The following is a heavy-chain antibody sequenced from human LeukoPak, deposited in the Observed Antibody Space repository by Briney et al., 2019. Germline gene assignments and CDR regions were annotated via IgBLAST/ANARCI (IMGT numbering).Heavy chain of an antibody. J-gene: IGHJ4*02. V-gene: IGHV3-48*03. Sequence: GGSLRLSCAASGFTFSSYEMNWVCQAPGKGLECISFMSSSGSTMYYADSVKGRFTISRDNAKKSLYLQMNSLRVEDTAVYYCARGRGGSHWGQGTLVTVSS. D-gene: IGHD1-26*01. CDR3: ARGRGGSH. CDR1: GFTFSSYE. CDR2: MSSSGSTM.